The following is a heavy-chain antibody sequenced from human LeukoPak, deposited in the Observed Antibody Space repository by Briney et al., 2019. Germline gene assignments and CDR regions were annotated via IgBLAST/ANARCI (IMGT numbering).Heavy chain of an antibody. V-gene: IGHV3-49*04. J-gene: IGHJ4*02. D-gene: IGHD6-19*01. CDR1: GFTFSDYS. Sequence: PGGSLRLSCTASGFTFSDYSMSWVRQAPGKGLEWVGFIGNKVYGGTKEYAATVKGRFTISRDDSKSIAYLQMNSLKTEDTAVYYCTRSPGIAVANFDYWRQGTLVTVSS. CDR3: TRSPGIAVANFDY. CDR2: IGNKVYGGTK.